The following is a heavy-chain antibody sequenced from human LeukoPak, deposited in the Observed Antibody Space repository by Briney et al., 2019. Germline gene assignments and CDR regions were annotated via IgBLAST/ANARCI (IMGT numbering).Heavy chain of an antibody. Sequence: QPGGSLRLSCAASGFTFSSYWMHWVRQPPGKGLVWVSRINNDGSSTSYADSVKGRFTISRDNSKNTLYLEMNSLRAEDTAVYYCARDPLSGSYLDSWGQGTLVTVSS. CDR1: GFTFSSYW. CDR3: ARDPLSGSYLDS. D-gene: IGHD1-26*01. CDR2: INNDGSST. V-gene: IGHV3-74*01. J-gene: IGHJ4*02.